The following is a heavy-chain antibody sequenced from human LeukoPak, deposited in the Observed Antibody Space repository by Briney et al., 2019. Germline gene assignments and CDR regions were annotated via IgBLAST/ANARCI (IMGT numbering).Heavy chain of an antibody. D-gene: IGHD3-3*01. CDR3: ARGYDFWSGYYVAD. Sequence: SETLSLTCTVSGGSISSYYWSWIRQPPGKGLEWIGEINHSGSTNYNPSLKSRVTISVDTSKNQFSLKLSSVTAADTAVYYCARGYDFWSGYYVADWGQGTLVTVSS. CDR2: INHSGST. V-gene: IGHV4-34*01. J-gene: IGHJ4*02. CDR1: GGSISSYY.